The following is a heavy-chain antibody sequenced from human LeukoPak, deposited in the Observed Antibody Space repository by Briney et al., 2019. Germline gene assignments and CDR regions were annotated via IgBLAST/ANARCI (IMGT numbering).Heavy chain of an antibody. D-gene: IGHD2-15*01. J-gene: IGHJ6*02. CDR1: GGSFSGYY. Sequence: SETLSPTCAVYGGSFSGYYWSWIRQPPGKGLEWIGEINHSGSTNYNPSLKSRVTISVDTSKNQFSLKLSSVTAADTAVYYCARGRFVVVVAATSSDYYYYGMDVWGQGTTVTVSS. V-gene: IGHV4-34*01. CDR2: INHSGST. CDR3: ARGRFVVVVAATSSDYYYYGMDV.